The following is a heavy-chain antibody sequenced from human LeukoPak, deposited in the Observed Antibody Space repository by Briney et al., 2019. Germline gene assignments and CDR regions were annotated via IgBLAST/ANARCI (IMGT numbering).Heavy chain of an antibody. V-gene: IGHV3-30*02. D-gene: IGHD1-20*01. CDR2: IRYDGSNK. CDR3: VTDLHGINWYVH. J-gene: IGHJ4*02. Sequence: GGSLRLSCAASGFTSSSYGMHWVRQAPGKGLEWVAFIRYDGSNKYYADSVKGRFSISRDHSKNTLFLQMNSLRPDDTSMYYCVTDLHGINWYVHWGQGTLVTVSS. CDR1: GFTSSSYG.